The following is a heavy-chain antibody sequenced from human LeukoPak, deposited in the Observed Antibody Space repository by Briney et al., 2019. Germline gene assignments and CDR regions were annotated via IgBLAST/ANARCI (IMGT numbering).Heavy chain of an antibody. Sequence: SETLSLICTVSGGSISSYYWSWIRQPPGKGLEWIGGISSSGNTYYNPSLKSRITISIDTSKNHFSLKLSSVTAADTAVYYCARLGAGPTYYDFWSGYSSFYFDYWGQGTLVTVSS. V-gene: IGHV4-59*04. CDR2: ISSSGNT. D-gene: IGHD3-3*01. CDR3: ARLGAGPTYYDFWSGYSSFYFDY. CDR1: GGSISSYY. J-gene: IGHJ4*02.